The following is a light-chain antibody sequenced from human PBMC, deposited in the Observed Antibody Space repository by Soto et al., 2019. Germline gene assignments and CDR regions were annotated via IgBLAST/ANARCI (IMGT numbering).Light chain of an antibody. CDR3: SAYTTVPAPQWV. CDR2: KVD. Sequence: QSALTQPASVSGSPGQSITIPCSGRSSDLGGLNYVSWYQQHPGKVSKLIIYKVDNRPSGISDRFSASKSANTASLTISGLQAEDEAHYYCSAYTTVPAPQWVFAGGTKVTVL. CDR1: SSDLGGLNY. J-gene: IGLJ3*02. V-gene: IGLV2-14*01.